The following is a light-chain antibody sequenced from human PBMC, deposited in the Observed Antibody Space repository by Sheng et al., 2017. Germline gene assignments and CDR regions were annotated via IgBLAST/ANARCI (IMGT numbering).Light chain of an antibody. J-gene: IGKJ2*03. Sequence: DIQMTQSPSTLSASVGDRVTITCRASQSVSTYLAWYHQKPGKAPKVLIYKASNLESGVPSRFSGSGSGTEFTLTISSLQPEDFATYYCLSHHGYPYSFGLGTKVEIK. CDR1: QSVSTY. V-gene: IGKV1-5*03. CDR2: KAS. CDR3: LSHHGYPYS.